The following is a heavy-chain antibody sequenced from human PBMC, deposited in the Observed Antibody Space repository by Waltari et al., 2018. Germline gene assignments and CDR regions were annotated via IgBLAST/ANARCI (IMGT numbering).Heavy chain of an antibody. CDR2: INQGGSDK. CDR3: ARTGDDY. D-gene: IGHD1-1*01. Sequence: EVQLVESGGGLVKPGGSLRLSCAASAFHFTRYWMSWGRQAPGKGLECVANINQGGSDKNYVDSVKGRFTISRDNAKNSLYLQMNSLRAEDTAVYYCARTGDDYWGQGTLVTVSS. CDR1: AFHFTRYW. J-gene: IGHJ4*02. V-gene: IGHV3-7*03.